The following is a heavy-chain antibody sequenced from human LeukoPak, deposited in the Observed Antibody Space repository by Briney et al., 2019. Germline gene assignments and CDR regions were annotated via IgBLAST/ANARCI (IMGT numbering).Heavy chain of an antibody. CDR1: GFTSSSYA. CDR2: ISGSGVSGRGGRT. J-gene: IGHJ6*02. Sequence: PGGSLRLSCAASGFTSSSYAMNWVRQAPGKGLEWVSSISGSGVSGRGGRTFYADSVKGRFTISRDNSKNTFYLQMSSLRADDTAIYYCAKGVAVGEGYYYYGMDVWGQGTRVTVS. V-gene: IGHV3-23*01. D-gene: IGHD6-19*01. CDR3: AKGVAVGEGYYYYGMDV.